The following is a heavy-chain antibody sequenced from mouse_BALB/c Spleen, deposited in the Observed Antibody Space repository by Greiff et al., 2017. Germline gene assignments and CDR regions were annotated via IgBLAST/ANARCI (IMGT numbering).Heavy chain of an antibody. CDR3: ARSRGNSAWFAY. V-gene: IGHV14-3*02. CDR1: GFNIKDTY. CDR2: IDPANGNT. J-gene: IGHJ3*01. D-gene: IGHD2-1*01. Sequence: VQLQQSGAELVKPGASVKLSCTASGFNIKDTYMHWVKQRPEQGLEWIGRIDPANGNTKYDPKFQGKATITADTSSNTAYLQLSSLTSEDTAVYYCARSRGNSAWFAYWGQGTLVTVSA.